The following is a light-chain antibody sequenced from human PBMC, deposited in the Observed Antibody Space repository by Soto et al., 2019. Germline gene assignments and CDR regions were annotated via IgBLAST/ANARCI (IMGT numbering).Light chain of an antibody. CDR3: QQYGSSGT. V-gene: IGKV3-20*01. Sequence: DIVLTQSPGILSLSPGARATLSCRASQSVSNNYLAWYQQKPGQAPRLLIYGASNRATGIPDRFSGSGSGTDFTLTISRLEPEDFAVYYCQQYGSSGTFGQGTKVDIK. J-gene: IGKJ1*01. CDR1: QSVSNNY. CDR2: GAS.